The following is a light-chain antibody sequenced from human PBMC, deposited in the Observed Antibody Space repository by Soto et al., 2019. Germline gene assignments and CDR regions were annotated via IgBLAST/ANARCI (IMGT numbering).Light chain of an antibody. CDR2: DAS. V-gene: IGKV1-5*01. J-gene: IGKJ2*01. CDR1: PSITNW. Sequence: DIQMTQSPYTLSASVGDRVTITCRASPSITNWLAWYQQKPGKAPKLLIYDASRLESGVPSRCSGSGSGTEFALTISSLQADDFGTYCWQQYKIYATFGRGTKVELK. CDR3: QQYKIYAT.